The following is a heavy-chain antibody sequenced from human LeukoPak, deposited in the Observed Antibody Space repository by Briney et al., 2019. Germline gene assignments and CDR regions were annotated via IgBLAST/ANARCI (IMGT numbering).Heavy chain of an antibody. J-gene: IGHJ6*04. D-gene: IGHD3-10*01. CDR2: IIPIFGTA. CDR3: ARYWFGELSLGMDA. Sequence: SVKVSCKASGGTFSSYAISWVRQAPGQGLEWMGGIIPIFGTANYAQKFQGRVTITADESTSTAYMELSSLRSEDTAVYYCARYWFGELSLGMDAWGKGTTVTVSS. V-gene: IGHV1-69*13. CDR1: GGTFSSYA.